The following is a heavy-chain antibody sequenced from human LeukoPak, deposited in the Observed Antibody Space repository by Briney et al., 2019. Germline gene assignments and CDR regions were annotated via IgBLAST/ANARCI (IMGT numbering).Heavy chain of an antibody. CDR3: ARELSYGSAI. V-gene: IGHV4-61*02. CDR1: GGSISSGSYY. CDR2: IYTSGGT. D-gene: IGHD3-10*01. J-gene: IGHJ4*02. Sequence: SETLSLTCTVSGGSISSGSYYWSWIRQPAGKGLEWIGRIYTSGGTNYNPSLKSRVTISVDTSKNQFSLKLSSVTAADTAVYYCARELSYGSAIWGQGTLVTVSS.